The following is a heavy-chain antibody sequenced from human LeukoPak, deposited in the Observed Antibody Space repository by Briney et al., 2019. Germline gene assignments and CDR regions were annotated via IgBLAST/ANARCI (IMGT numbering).Heavy chain of an antibody. Sequence: PGGSLRLSCAASGFTFSDYYMSWIRPAPGKGLEWVSYISSSGSTIYYADSVKGRFTISRDNAKNSLYLQMNSLRAEDTAVYYCARDPISGGSNWFDPWGQGTLVTVSS. CDR1: GFTFSDYY. D-gene: IGHD2-15*01. J-gene: IGHJ5*02. V-gene: IGHV3-11*01. CDR3: ARDPISGGSNWFDP. CDR2: ISSSGSTI.